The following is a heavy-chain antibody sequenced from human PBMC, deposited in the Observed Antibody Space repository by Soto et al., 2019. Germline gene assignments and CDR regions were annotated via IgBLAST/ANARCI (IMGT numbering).Heavy chain of an antibody. CDR1: GYSFTSYW. Sequence: HGESLKLSCKGSGYSFTSYWIGWVRQMPGKGLEWMGIIYPVDSDTRYSPSFQGQVTISADKSISTAYLQWSSLKASDTAMYYCARGTPSRVITMVRGVISYLKGLGGMDVWGQGTTVTVSS. CDR2: IYPVDSDT. V-gene: IGHV5-51*01. J-gene: IGHJ6*02. CDR3: ARGTPSRVITMVRGVISYLKGLGGMDV. D-gene: IGHD3-10*01.